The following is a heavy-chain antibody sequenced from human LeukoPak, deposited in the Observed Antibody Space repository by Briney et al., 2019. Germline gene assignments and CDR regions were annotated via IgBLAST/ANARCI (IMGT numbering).Heavy chain of an antibody. CDR1: GGSISSGSYY. Sequence: SETLSLTCTVSGGSISSGSYYWSWIRQPAGKGLEWIGRIYTSGSTNYNPSLKSRVTISVDTSKNQFSLKLSSVTAADTAVYYCARGWAARHRYYYYYMDVWGKGTTVTVSS. J-gene: IGHJ6*03. V-gene: IGHV4-61*02. D-gene: IGHD6-6*01. CDR3: ARGWAARHRYYYYYMDV. CDR2: IYTSGST.